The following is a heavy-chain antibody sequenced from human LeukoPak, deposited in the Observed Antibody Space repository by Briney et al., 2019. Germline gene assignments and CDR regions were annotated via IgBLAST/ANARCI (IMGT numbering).Heavy chain of an antibody. V-gene: IGHV1-69*05. J-gene: IGHJ4*02. D-gene: IGHD6-13*01. CDR3: ARDIIAAAGDAYFDY. CDR2: IIPIFGTA. Sequence: GSSVKVSCKASGGTFSSYAISWVRQAPGQGLEWMGRIIPIFGTANYAQKFQGRVAITTDESTSTAYMELGSLRSEDTAVYYCARDIIAAAGDAYFDYWGQGTLVTVSS. CDR1: GGTFSSYA.